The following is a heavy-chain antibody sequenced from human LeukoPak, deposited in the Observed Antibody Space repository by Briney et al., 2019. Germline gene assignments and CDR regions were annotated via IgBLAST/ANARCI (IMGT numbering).Heavy chain of an antibody. CDR1: GFTFSSYA. D-gene: IGHD3-10*01. CDR2: ISYDGSNK. V-gene: IGHV3-30-3*01. J-gene: IGHJ4*02. CDR3: ARDRGTMVRGVSHFDY. Sequence: GGSLRLSCAASGFTFSSYAMHWVRQAPGKGLEWVAVISYDGSNKYYADSVKGRFTISRDNSKNTLYLQMNSLRAEDTAVYYCARDRGTMVRGVSHFDYWGQGTLVTVSS.